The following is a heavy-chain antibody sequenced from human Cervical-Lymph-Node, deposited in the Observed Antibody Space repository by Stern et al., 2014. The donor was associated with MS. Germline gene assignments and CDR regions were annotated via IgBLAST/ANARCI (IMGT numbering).Heavy chain of an antibody. CDR2: ISYDGNHK. V-gene: IGHV3-30*03. CDR1: GFTFSSYG. J-gene: IGHJ4*02. CDR3: ARDYEDTSMLFDH. D-gene: IGHD2-8*01. Sequence: VQLVESGGAVVQPGRSLRLSCAASGFTFSSYGMHLVRQPPGQVLEWVTVISYDGNHKYYAASVKGRFTISRDNSKNTLHLQMNSVTPDDTAIYYCARDYEDTSMLFDHWGQGTLVTVSS.